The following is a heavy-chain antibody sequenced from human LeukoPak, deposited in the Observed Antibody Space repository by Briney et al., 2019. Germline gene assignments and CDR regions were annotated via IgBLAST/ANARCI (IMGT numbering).Heavy chain of an antibody. D-gene: IGHD2-2*01. CDR3: ARGCSSTSCPPDY. CDR1: GFTFSSYA. V-gene: IGHV3-64*01. CDR2: ISSKGGSK. J-gene: IGHJ4*02. Sequence: GGSLRLSCAASGFTFSSYAMHWVRQAPGKGLEYVSAISSKGGSKYYANSVKGRFTISRDNSKNTLYLQMGSLRAEDMAVYYCARGCSSTSCPPDYWGQGTLVTVSS.